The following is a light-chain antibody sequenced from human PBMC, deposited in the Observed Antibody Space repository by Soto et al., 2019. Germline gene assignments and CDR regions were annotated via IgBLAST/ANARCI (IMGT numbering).Light chain of an antibody. Sequence: DILMTQFPSSLSASVGDRVTITCRASQGIRNDLAWYQQKPGQAPKLLIYGASSLQSGIPSRFSGSGSGTEFTLTISSLQPEDFATYYCLQHTAYPLTFGEGTKVEIK. J-gene: IGKJ4*02. CDR1: QGIRND. CDR2: GAS. CDR3: LQHTAYPLT. V-gene: IGKV1-17*01.